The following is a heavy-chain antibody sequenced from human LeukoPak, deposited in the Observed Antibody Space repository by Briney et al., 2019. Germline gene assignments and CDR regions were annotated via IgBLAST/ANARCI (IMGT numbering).Heavy chain of an antibody. D-gene: IGHD3-22*01. J-gene: IGHJ3*02. V-gene: IGHV1-2*02. CDR1: GYTFTAYY. CDR2: INPNSGGT. CDR3: ARDYYDSRGFGAFDI. Sequence: ASVKVSCKASGYTFTAYYMHWVRQAPGQGLEWMGWINPNSGGTNYAQKFQGRVTMTRDTSISTAYMELSRLRSDDTAVYYCARDYYDSRGFGAFDIWRPGTMVTVSS.